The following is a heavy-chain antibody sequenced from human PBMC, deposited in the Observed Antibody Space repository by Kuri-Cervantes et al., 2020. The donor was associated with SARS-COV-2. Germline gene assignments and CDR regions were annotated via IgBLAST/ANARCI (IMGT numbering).Heavy chain of an antibody. D-gene: IGHD3-22*01. CDR3: ARVIIRRYYGSSGYYGSGYYYYGMDV. CDR1: GDSVPSNSAA. J-gene: IGHJ6*02. Sequence: SCAISGDSVPSNSAAWDWLRQSPSRGLEWLGRTYYRSKWYNDYAVSVKSRITINPDTSKNQFSLQLNSVTPEDTAVYYCARVIIRRYYGSSGYYGSGYYYYGMDVWGQGTTVTVSS. V-gene: IGHV6-1*01. CDR2: TYYRSKWYN.